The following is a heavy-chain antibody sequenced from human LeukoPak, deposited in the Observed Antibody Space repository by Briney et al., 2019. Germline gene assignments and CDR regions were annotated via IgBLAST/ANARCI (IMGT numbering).Heavy chain of an antibody. D-gene: IGHD1-26*01. V-gene: IGHV4-39*01. J-gene: IGHJ4*02. CDR3: ARLTPYSGSPLGDY. CDR2: IYYSGST. CDR1: GGSFSSTSYY. Sequence: SETLSLTCTVSGGSFSSTSYYWGWIRQPPGKGLEYIGSIYYSGSTHYNPSLKSRVTISVDTSKNQFSLKLSSVTAADTAVYYCARLTPYSGSPLGDYWGQGTLVTVSS.